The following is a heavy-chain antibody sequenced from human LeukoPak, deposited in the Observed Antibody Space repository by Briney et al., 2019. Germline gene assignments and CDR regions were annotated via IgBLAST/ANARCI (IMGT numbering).Heavy chain of an antibody. CDR2: IYYSGST. V-gene: IGHV4-61*10. CDR3: ARDGDYDILTY. CDR1: GASISSGSYF. D-gene: IGHD3-9*01. Sequence: SETLSLTCTVSGASISSGSYFWSWIRQPAGKGLEWIGYIYYSGSTNYNPSLKSRVTISVDTSKNQFSLKLSSVTAADTAVYYCARDGDYDILTYWGQGTLVTVSS. J-gene: IGHJ4*02.